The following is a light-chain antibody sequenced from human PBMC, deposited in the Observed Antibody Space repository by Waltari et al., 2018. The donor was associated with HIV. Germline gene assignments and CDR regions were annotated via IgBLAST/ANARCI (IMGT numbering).Light chain of an antibody. Sequence: EIVLTQSPGTLSLSQGERATLSCRASQSVSGSYLAWYQQKPGQAPRLLIYGASSRATGIPDSFSGSVSGTDFTLTISRLEPEDFAVFYCQQYGSSPLTFGGGTKVEIK. CDR1: QSVSGSY. V-gene: IGKV3-20*01. CDR2: GAS. CDR3: QQYGSSPLT. J-gene: IGKJ4*01.